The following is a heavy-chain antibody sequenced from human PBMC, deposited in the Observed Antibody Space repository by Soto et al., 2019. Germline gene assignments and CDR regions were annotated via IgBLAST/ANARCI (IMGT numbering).Heavy chain of an antibody. Sequence: GGSLRLSCAASGFTFSSYWMSWVRQAPGKGLEWVANIKQDGSEKYYVDSVKGRFTISRDNAKNSLYLQMNSLRAEGTAVYYCARVRGDDILTGTPQPRFDPWGQGTLVTVSS. V-gene: IGHV3-7*03. CDR2: IKQDGSEK. CDR1: GFTFSSYW. D-gene: IGHD3-9*01. CDR3: ARVRGDDILTGTPQPRFDP. J-gene: IGHJ5*02.